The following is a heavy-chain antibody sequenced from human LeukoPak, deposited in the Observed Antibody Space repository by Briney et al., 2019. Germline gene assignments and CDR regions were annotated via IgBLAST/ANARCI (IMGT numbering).Heavy chain of an antibody. V-gene: IGHV3-23*01. CDR1: GFTFSSYA. CDR3: AKDWVGAGPNYYGMDV. J-gene: IGHJ6*02. Sequence: AGGSLRLSCAASGFTFSSYAMSWVRQAPGKGLEWVSAISGSGGSTYYADSVKGRFTISRDNSKNTLYLQMNSLRAEDTAVYYCAKDWVGAGPNYYGMDVWGQGTTVTVSS. CDR2: ISGSGGST. D-gene: IGHD1-26*01.